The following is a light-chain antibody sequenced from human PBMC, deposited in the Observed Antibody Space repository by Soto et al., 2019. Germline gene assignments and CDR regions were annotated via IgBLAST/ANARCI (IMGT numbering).Light chain of an antibody. CDR3: QSYDSSNFWV. CDR1: SGSIASNY. J-gene: IGLJ3*02. V-gene: IGLV6-57*01. Sequence: NFMLTQPHSVSESPGKTVTISCTRSSGSIASNYVQWYQQRPGSSPTTVIYEDNQRPSGDPDRFSGSIDSSSNSASLTISGLKTEDEADYYCQSYDSSNFWVFGGGTKVTVL. CDR2: EDN.